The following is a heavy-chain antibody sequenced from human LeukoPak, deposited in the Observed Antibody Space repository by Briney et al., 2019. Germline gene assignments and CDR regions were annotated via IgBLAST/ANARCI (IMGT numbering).Heavy chain of an antibody. V-gene: IGHV3-48*04. CDR3: ARGEYQLLVGWFDP. CDR2: ISSSSSTI. CDR1: GFTCCSYS. Sequence: PGGSLRLSCSASGFTCCSYSMMWVRQAPGKGLVWVSYISSSSSTIYYADSVKGRFTISRDNAKNSLYLQMNSLRAEDTSVYYCARGEYQLLVGWFDPWGQGTLVTVSS. D-gene: IGHD2-2*01. J-gene: IGHJ5*02.